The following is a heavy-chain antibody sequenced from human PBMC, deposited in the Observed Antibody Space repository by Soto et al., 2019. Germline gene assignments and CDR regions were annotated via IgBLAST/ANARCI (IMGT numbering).Heavy chain of an antibody. CDR3: ARAETYYDFWSGRHYGMDV. V-gene: IGHV4-31*03. CDR2: IYYSGST. Sequence: PSETLSLTCTVSGGSISSGGYYWSWIRQHPGKGLEWIGYIYYSGSTYYNPSLKSRVTISVDTSKNQFSLKLSSVTAADTAVYYCARAETYYDFWSGRHYGMDVWGQGPTVTVSS. D-gene: IGHD3-3*01. J-gene: IGHJ6*02. CDR1: GGSISSGGYY.